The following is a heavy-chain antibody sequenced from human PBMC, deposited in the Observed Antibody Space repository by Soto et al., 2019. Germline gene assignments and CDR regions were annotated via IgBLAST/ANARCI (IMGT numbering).Heavy chain of an antibody. CDR2: INPNSGGT. J-gene: IGHJ4*02. V-gene: IGHV1-2*02. Sequence: ASVKVSCKAAGDTFTGYYMHWVRQAPGQGLEWMGWINPNSGGTNYAQKFQGRVTMTRDTSISTAYMELSRLRSDDTAVYYCARSHVGDSSGYYHYWGQGTLVTVSS. CDR1: GDTFTGYY. D-gene: IGHD3-22*01. CDR3: ARSHVGDSSGYYHY.